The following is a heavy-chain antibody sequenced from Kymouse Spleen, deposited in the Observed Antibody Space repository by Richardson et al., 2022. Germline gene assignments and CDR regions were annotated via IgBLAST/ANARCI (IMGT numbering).Heavy chain of an antibody. Sequence: EVQLVESGGGLVQPGRSLRLSCAASGFTFDDYAMHWVRQAPGKGLEWVSGISWNSGSIGYADSVKGRFTISRDNAKNSLYLQMNSLRAEDTALYYCAKDRFTMVRGVIITSHYYYGMDVWGQGTTVTVSS. CDR1: GFTFDDYA. V-gene: IGHV3-9*01. CDR2: ISWNSGSI. D-gene: IGHD3-10*01. J-gene: IGHJ6*02. CDR3: AKDRFTMVRGVIITSHYYYGMDV.